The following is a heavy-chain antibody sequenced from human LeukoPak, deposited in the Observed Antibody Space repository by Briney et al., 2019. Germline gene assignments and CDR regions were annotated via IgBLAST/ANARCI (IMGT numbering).Heavy chain of an antibody. CDR3: ARVDSGVGATEY. D-gene: IGHD1-26*01. Sequence: GGSLRLSCAASGFTFSSYSMNWVRQASGKGLEWVSSISSSSSYIYYADSVKGRFTISRDNAKNSLYLQMNSLRAEDTAVYYCARVDSGVGATEYWGQGTLVTVSS. CDR2: ISSSSSYI. V-gene: IGHV3-21*01. CDR1: GFTFSSYS. J-gene: IGHJ4*02.